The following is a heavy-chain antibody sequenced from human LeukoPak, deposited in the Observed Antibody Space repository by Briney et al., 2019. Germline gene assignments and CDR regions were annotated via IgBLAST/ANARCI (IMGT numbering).Heavy chain of an antibody. CDR3: ARDATVSSGWSTAIDY. CDR2: IYHSGST. D-gene: IGHD6-19*01. J-gene: IGHJ4*02. CDR1: GGSISSSNW. Sequence: PSETLSLTCAVSGGSISSSNWWSWVRQPPGKGLEWIGEIYHSGSTNYNPSLKSRVTISVNKSKNQFSLKLSSVTAADTAVYYCARDATVSSGWSTAIDYWGQGTLVTVSS. V-gene: IGHV4-4*02.